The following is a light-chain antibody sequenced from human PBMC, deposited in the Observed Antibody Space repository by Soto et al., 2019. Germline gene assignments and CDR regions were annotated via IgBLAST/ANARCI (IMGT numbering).Light chain of an antibody. CDR2: GNS. CDR1: RSNIGAGYD. Sequence: QSVLTQPPSVSGAPGQRVTITWTVSRSNIGAGYDVHWYQQLPGTAPKLLIYGNSNRPSGVPDRFSGSKSGTSASLAITGLQAEDEADYYCQSYDSSLSVLFGGGTKLTVL. V-gene: IGLV1-40*01. J-gene: IGLJ2*01. CDR3: QSYDSSLSVL.